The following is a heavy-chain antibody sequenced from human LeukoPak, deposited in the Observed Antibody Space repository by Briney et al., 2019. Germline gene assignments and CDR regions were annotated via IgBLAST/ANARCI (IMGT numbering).Heavy chain of an antibody. CDR2: IYSGGST. Sequence: GGSLRLSCAASGFPLSSSYMSWVRQAPGKGLEWVSVIYSGGSTYYADSVKGRFTISRDNSKNTLYLQMNSLRAEDTAVYYCARDRPHSSSPAFEYWGQGTLVTVSS. V-gene: IGHV3-66*01. CDR3: ARDRPHSSSPAFEY. J-gene: IGHJ4*02. CDR1: GFPLSSSY. D-gene: IGHD6-6*01.